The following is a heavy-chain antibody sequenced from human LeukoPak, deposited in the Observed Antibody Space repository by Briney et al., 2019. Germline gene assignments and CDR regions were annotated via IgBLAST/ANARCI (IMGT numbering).Heavy chain of an antibody. CDR3: ARGRGSSWGRYYYYYYYMDV. J-gene: IGHJ6*03. CDR2: ISSSSSTI. Sequence: PGGSLRLSCAASGFTFSSYSMNWVRQAPGKGLEWVSYISSSSSTIYYADSVKGRFTVSRDNAKNSLYLQMNSLRAEDTAVYYCARGRGSSWGRYYYYYYYMDVWGKGTTVTVSS. D-gene: IGHD6-13*01. V-gene: IGHV3-48*01. CDR1: GFTFSSYS.